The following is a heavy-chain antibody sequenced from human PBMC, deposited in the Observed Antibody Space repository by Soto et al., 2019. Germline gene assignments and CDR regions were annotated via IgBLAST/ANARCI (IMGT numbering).Heavy chain of an antibody. Sequence: QVQLQESGPGLVKPSETLSLTCTVSGGSIISYYWSWLRQPAGKGLEWIGRIYSTGTTTYNPALKSRVTMSVDRSKNQFSLKLTSVTAADTAVYYCAREAGDDYGDFDDYWGQGTLVTVSS. CDR2: IYSTGTT. V-gene: IGHV4-4*07. CDR1: GGSIISYY. J-gene: IGHJ4*02. CDR3: AREAGDDYGDFDDY. D-gene: IGHD4-17*01.